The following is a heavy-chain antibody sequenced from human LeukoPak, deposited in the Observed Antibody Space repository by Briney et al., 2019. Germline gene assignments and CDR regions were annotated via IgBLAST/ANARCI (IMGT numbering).Heavy chain of an antibody. CDR3: ARVHYDFWSGPFDY. Sequence: SETLSLTCAVYGGSFSGYYWSWIRRPPGKGLEWTGEINHSGSTNYNPSLKSRVTISVDTSKNQFSLKLSSVTAADTAVYYCARVHYDFWSGPFDYWGQGTLVTVSS. CDR1: GGSFSGYY. CDR2: INHSGST. V-gene: IGHV4-34*01. D-gene: IGHD3-3*01. J-gene: IGHJ4*02.